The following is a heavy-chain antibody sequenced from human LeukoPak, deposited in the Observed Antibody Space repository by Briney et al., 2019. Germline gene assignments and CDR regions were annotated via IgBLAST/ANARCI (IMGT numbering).Heavy chain of an antibody. D-gene: IGHD3-10*01. CDR1: GGSIRSSTYY. CDR2: IYYSGST. V-gene: IGHV4-39*07. Sequence: SETLSLTCTVSGGSIRSSTYYWGWIRQPPGKGLECIGNIYYSGSTYYNPSLKSRVTLSVDTSKNQLSLKLSSVTAADTAVYYCARHVGFITMVRGVINNNWFDPWGQGTLVTVSS. J-gene: IGHJ5*02. CDR3: ARHVGFITMVRGVINNNWFDP.